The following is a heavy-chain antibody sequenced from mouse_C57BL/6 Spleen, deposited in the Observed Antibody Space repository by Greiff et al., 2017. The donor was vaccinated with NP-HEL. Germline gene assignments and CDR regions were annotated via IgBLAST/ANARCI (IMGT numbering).Heavy chain of an antibody. CDR1: GYSFTGYF. D-gene: IGHD2-4*01. CDR3: AREGGIYYDYDGAWFAY. V-gene: IGHV1-20*01. CDR2: INPYNGDT. Sequence: EVQLQQSGPELVKPGDSVKISCKASGYSFTGYFMNWVMQSHGKSLEWIGRINPYNGDTFYNQKFKGKATLTVDKSSSTAHMELRSLTSEDSAVYYCAREGGIYYDYDGAWFAYWGQGTLVTVSA. J-gene: IGHJ3*01.